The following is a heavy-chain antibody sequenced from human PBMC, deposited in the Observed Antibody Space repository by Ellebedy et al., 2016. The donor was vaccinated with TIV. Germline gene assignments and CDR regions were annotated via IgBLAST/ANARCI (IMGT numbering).Heavy chain of an antibody. J-gene: IGHJ3*01. D-gene: IGHD2-8*02. CDR3: ARGGTAGGFDV. CDR2: IKEDGSEE. CDR1: GFIFSSHW. V-gene: IGHV3-7*01. Sequence: GGSLRLXCAASGFIFSSHWKSWVRQVPGKGLEWVANIKEDGSEEYYGDSVKGRCTIFRDNDKNSLNLQMVSLRAEDTAVYYCARGGTAGGFDVWGQGTMVTVSS.